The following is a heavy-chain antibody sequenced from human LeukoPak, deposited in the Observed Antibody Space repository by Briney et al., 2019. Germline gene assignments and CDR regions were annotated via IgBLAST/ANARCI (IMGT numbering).Heavy chain of an antibody. D-gene: IGHD3-3*01. CDR2: IYYSGST. V-gene: IGHV4-39*07. Sequence: SETLSLTCTVSGGSICSGSYYWGWIRQPPGKGLEWIGSIYYSGSTYYNPSLKSRLTVSLDTSKNQFSLELSSVTAADTAVYYCVRDKTFEVVNYFDYWGQGTLVTVSS. CDR1: GGSICSGSYY. CDR3: VRDKTFEVVNYFDY. J-gene: IGHJ4*02.